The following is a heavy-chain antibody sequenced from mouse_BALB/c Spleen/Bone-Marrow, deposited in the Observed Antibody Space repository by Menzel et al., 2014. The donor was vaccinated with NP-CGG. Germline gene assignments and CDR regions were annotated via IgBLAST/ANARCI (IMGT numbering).Heavy chain of an antibody. J-gene: IGHJ3*01. CDR2: INPDSSTI. V-gene: IGHV4-1*02. D-gene: IGHD2-3*01. Sequence: VQLKDSGGGLVQPGGSLKLSCAASGFDFSGFWMGWVRQAPGKGLEWIGEINPDSSTINYTPSLKDRFIISRDNAKNTLYLQMSKVRSEDTALYYCARLGYYGGFAYWGQGTLVTVSA. CDR1: GFDFSGFW. CDR3: ARLGYYGGFAY.